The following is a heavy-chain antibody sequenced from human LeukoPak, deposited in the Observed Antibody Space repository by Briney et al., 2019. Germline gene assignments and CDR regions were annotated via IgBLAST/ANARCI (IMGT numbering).Heavy chain of an antibody. D-gene: IGHD3-10*01. CDR1: GFTFDDYA. J-gene: IGHJ4*02. CDR2: ISWNSGSI. V-gene: IGHV3-9*01. CDR3: VREFAT. Sequence: GGSLRLSCAASGFTFDDYAMHWVRQAPGKGLEWVSGISWNSGSIGYADSVKGRFTISRDNAKNSLYLQMNSLRAEDTALYYCVREFATWGQGTLVTVSS.